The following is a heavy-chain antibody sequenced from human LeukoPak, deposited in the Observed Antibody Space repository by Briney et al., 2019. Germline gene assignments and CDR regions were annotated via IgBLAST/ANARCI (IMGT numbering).Heavy chain of an antibody. V-gene: IGHV4-38-2*02. CDR1: GYSISSGYY. Sequence: SETLSLTCTVSGYSISSGYYWDWIRQPPGKGLEWIGSIYHSGSPYYNSSLKSRVTISVDTSKNQFSLKLSSVTAADTAVYYCASARAEYFQHWGQGTLVTVSS. J-gene: IGHJ1*01. CDR3: ASARAEYFQH. CDR2: IYHSGSP.